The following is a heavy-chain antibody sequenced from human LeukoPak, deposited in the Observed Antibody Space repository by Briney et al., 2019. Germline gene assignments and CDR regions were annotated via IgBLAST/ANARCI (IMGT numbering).Heavy chain of an antibody. Sequence: SGGSLRLSCAASGFTFSSYWMHWVRQAPGKGLVWVLRINSDGSSTSYADSVKGRFTISRDNAKNTLYLQMNSLRAEDTAVYYCASDLATSYGDYLRYYYGMDVWGQGTTVTVSS. J-gene: IGHJ6*02. CDR1: GFTFSSYW. V-gene: IGHV3-74*01. D-gene: IGHD4-17*01. CDR2: INSDGSST. CDR3: ASDLATSYGDYLRYYYGMDV.